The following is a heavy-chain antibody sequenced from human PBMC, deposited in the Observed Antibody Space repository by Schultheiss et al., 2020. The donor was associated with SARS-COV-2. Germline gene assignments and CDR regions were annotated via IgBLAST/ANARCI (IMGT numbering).Heavy chain of an antibody. D-gene: IGHD3-10*01. J-gene: IGHJ3*02. CDR1: GGSFSGYY. V-gene: IGHV4-34*01. Sequence: SETLSLTCAVYGGSFSGYYWSWIRQPPGKGLEWIGEINHSGSTNYNPSLKSRVTISVDTSKNQFSLKLSSVTAADTAVYYCARELLWFGGLAFDIWGQGTMVTVSS. CDR2: INHSGST. CDR3: ARELLWFGGLAFDI.